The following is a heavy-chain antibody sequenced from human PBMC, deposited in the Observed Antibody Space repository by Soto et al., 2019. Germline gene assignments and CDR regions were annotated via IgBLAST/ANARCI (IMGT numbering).Heavy chain of an antibody. V-gene: IGHV3-33*01. CDR3: ASDLSGGPEDYLYYDLGV. D-gene: IGHD2-15*01. Sequence: GSVRGSWAGSXITLSRFVMEWVRKDPGKGLEWGAVIWFDGTNDYYEDAVSGRFTMSRDNSKNTLYLQMKSLRAEDTAVYYCASDLSGGPEDYLYYDLGVWGQGTTVTVSS. J-gene: IGHJ6*02. CDR2: IWFDGTND. CDR1: XITLSRFV.